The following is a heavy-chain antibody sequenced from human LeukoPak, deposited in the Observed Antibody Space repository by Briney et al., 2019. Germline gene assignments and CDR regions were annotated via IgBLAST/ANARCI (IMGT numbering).Heavy chain of an antibody. CDR1: GGSFISYY. D-gene: IGHD3-10*01. CDR3: ARYYGSYNLFDP. V-gene: IGHV4-59*01. Sequence: SETLSLTCTVSGGSFISYYWTWVRQFPGKGLEWIGYMSYSGSTNYNPSLKSRVTISGDTSKSQFSLKLTSVTAADTAVYYCARYYGSYNLFDPWGQGTLVTVSS. CDR2: MSYSGST. J-gene: IGHJ5*02.